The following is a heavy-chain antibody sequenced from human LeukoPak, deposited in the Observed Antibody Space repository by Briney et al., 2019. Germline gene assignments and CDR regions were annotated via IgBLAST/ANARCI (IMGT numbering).Heavy chain of an antibody. J-gene: IGHJ4*02. CDR1: GYTFTTYG. CDR3: ARDNDIAAAGTSHYFDY. CDR2: ISAYNGNT. D-gene: IGHD6-13*01. V-gene: IGHV1-18*01. Sequence: ASVKVSCTASGYTFTTYGISWVRQAPGQGLEWMGWISAYNGNTDYLQKLQGRVTMTTDTSTSTAYMELRSLRSDDTAVYYCARDNDIAAAGTSHYFDYWGQGTLVTVSS.